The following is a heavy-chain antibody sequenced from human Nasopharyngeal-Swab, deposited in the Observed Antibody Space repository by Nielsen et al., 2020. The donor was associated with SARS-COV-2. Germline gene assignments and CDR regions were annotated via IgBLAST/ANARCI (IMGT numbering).Heavy chain of an antibody. CDR3: AKLIEEGSGSYYALYYYYGMDV. J-gene: IGHJ6*02. D-gene: IGHD3-10*01. V-gene: IGHV3-30*18. CDR2: ISYDGSNK. Sequence: VRQMPGKGLEWVAVISYDGSNKYYADSVKGRFTISRDNSKNTLYLQMNSPRAEDTAVYYCAKLIEEGSGSYYALYYYYGMDVWGQGTTVTVSS.